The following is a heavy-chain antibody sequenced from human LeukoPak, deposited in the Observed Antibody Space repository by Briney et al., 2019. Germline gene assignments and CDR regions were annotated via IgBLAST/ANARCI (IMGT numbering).Heavy chain of an antibody. Sequence: PGGSLRLSCAASGFTFSNYDMHWVRQVIGKGQEWVSGIGSAGDTFYPDSVKGRFTISRENAKNSLYLQMNGLRAGDTAVYFCARVGVNHVFDVWGQGTMVTVSA. J-gene: IGHJ3*01. CDR2: IGSAGDT. CDR3: ARVGVNHVFDV. CDR1: GFTFSNYD. D-gene: IGHD3-16*01. V-gene: IGHV3-13*01.